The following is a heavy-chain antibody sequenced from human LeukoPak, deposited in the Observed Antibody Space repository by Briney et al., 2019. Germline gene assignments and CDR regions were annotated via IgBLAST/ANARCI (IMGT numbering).Heavy chain of an antibody. Sequence: SETLSLTCAVSGYSISSGYSWGWIRQPPGKGLEWIGSIYHNGNTYYNQSLENRITISVDTSKNQFSLMLSSVTAADTAVYHCARHSGGGGWIDYWGQGTLVTVSS. D-gene: IGHD6-19*01. CDR1: GYSISSGYS. J-gene: IGHJ4*02. CDR2: IYHNGNT. CDR3: ARHSGGGGWIDY. V-gene: IGHV4-38-2*01.